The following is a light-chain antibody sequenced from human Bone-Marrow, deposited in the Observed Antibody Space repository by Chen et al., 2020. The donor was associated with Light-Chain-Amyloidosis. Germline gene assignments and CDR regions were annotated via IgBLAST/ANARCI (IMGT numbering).Light chain of an antibody. CDR2: EVI. CDR1: HSDVGRYDY. CDR3: CSYAGDSWV. Sequence: QSAPTQPPSASGSPGQSVTISCTGTHSDVGRYDYVSWYQPHPGKAPKFLIYEVIKRSSGVPDRFSGSKSGNTASLTVSGLQAEDEADYYCCSYAGDSWVFGGGTKLTVL. J-gene: IGLJ3*02. V-gene: IGLV2-8*01.